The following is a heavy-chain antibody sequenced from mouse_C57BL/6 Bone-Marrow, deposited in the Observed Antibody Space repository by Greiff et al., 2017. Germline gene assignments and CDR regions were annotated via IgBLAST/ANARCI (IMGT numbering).Heavy chain of an antibody. D-gene: IGHD1-1*01. CDR1: GFTFSSYG. CDR2: ISSGGSYT. CDR3: ARYYYDYFDY. V-gene: IGHV5-6*01. Sequence: EVQVVESGGDLVKPGGSLKLSCAASGFTFSSYGMSWVRQTPDKRLEWVATISSGGSYTYYPDSVKGRFTISRYNAKNTLYLQMSSLKSEDTAMYYCARYYYDYFDYWGQGTTLTVSS. J-gene: IGHJ2*01.